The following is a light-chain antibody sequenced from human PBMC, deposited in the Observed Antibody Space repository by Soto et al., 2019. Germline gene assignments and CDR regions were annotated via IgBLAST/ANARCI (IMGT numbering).Light chain of an antibody. CDR1: SSNIGSNT. CDR2: SIY. Sequence: QSVLTQPPSASGTPGQRVTISCSGSSSNIGSNTVNWYQQLPGTAPKLLIYSIYQRPSGVPDRFSGSKSGTSASLAISGLQSEDEADYYCAAWDDSLNGYVFGTGTKVTCL. J-gene: IGLJ1*01. V-gene: IGLV1-44*01. CDR3: AAWDDSLNGYV.